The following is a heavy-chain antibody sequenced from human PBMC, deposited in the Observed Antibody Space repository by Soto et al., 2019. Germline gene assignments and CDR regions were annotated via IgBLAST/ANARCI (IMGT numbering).Heavy chain of an antibody. J-gene: IGHJ3*02. V-gene: IGHV3-74*01. Sequence: EVQLVESGGDLVQPGGSLRLSCAASGFTFSSHWMHWVRRVPGKGLLWVSHINTDGGITGYADYVKGRFTISRDNAKNTLYLQMNGLRVEDTSVYYCTREAGYCSRTSCYRRAFDSWGQGTMVTVSS. CDR3: TREAGYCSRTSCYRRAFDS. D-gene: IGHD2-2*01. CDR1: GFTFSSHW. CDR2: INTDGGIT.